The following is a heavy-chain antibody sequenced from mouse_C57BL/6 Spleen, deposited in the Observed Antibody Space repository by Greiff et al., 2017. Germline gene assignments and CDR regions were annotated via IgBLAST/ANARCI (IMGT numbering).Heavy chain of an antibody. J-gene: IGHJ1*03. V-gene: IGHV1-15*01. D-gene: IGHD1-1*01. CDR3: TRAYGSSSHWYFDV. CDR2: IDPETGGT. CDR1: GYTFTDYE. Sequence: QVQLQQSGAELVRPGASVTLSCKASGYTFTDYEMHWVKQTPVHGLEWIGAIDPETGGTAYNQKFKGKAILTADKSSSTAYMELRSLTSGDSAVYYCTRAYGSSSHWYFDVWGTGTTVTVSS.